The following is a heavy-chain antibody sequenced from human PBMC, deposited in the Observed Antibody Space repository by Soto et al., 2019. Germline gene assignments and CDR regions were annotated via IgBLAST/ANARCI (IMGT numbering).Heavy chain of an antibody. Sequence: EASVKVSCKASGYTFTSYDINWVRHATGQGLEWMGWMNPNSGNTGYAQKFQGRVTMTRNTSISTAYMELSSLRSEDTAVYYCARGGPWDYYYYMDVWGKGTTVTVSS. CDR2: MNPNSGNT. V-gene: IGHV1-8*01. J-gene: IGHJ6*03. CDR1: GYTFTSYD. CDR3: ARGGPWDYYYYMDV. D-gene: IGHD1-26*01.